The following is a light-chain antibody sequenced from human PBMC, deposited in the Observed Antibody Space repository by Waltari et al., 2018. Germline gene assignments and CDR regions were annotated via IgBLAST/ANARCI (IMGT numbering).Light chain of an antibody. CDR2: AAS. CDR3: QQYGSPPYT. CDR1: QSGGSTS. V-gene: IGKV3D-20*01. Sequence: IVLTPAPATLILPPGEGATLSWWASQSGGSTSLACFQQKPGQAPRLLISAASSRATGVPDRFSGSGSGTDFTLTINRLEPEDSAVYYCQQYGSPPYTFGQGTKLEI. J-gene: IGKJ2*01.